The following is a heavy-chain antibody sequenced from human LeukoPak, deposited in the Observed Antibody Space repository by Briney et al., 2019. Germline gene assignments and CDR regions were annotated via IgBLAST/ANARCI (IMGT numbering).Heavy chain of an antibody. J-gene: IGHJ4*02. CDR2: IYYSGST. V-gene: IGHV4-31*03. Sequence: SQTLSLTCTVSGGSISSGGYYWSWIRQHPGKVLEWIGYIYYSGSTYYNPSLKSRVTISVDTSKNQFSLELSSVTAADTAVYFCARSKTGDSATFDYWGQGTLVTVSS. CDR3: ARSKTGDSATFDY. D-gene: IGHD7-27*01. CDR1: GGSISSGGYY.